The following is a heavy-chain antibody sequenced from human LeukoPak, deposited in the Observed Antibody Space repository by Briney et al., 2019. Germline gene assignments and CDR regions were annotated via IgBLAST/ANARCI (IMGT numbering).Heavy chain of an antibody. CDR3: ARVLMAAAGTHLDY. CDR1: GGSISSGDYY. V-gene: IGHV4-30-4*08. Sequence: SETLSLTCTVSGGSISSGDYYWSWIRQPPGKGLEWIGYIYYSGSTYYNPSLKSRVTISVDTSKNQFSLKLSSVTAADTAVYYCARVLMAAAGTHLDYWGQGTLVTVSS. J-gene: IGHJ4*02. D-gene: IGHD6-13*01. CDR2: IYYSGST.